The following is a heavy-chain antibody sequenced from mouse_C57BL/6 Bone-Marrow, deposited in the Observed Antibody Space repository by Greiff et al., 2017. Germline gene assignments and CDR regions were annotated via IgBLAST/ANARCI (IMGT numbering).Heavy chain of an antibody. CDR3: ARTGYKAWFAD. CDR2: IYPGSGNT. J-gene: IGHJ3*01. V-gene: IGHV1-66*01. D-gene: IGHD1-3*01. Sequence: QVQLQQSGPELVKPGASVKISCKASGYSFTSYYIHWVKQRPGQGLEWIGWIYPGSGNTKYNEKFKGKATLTADTSSSTAYMQLSSLTSEDSAVYYCARTGYKAWFADWGQGTLVTVSA. CDR1: GYSFTSYY.